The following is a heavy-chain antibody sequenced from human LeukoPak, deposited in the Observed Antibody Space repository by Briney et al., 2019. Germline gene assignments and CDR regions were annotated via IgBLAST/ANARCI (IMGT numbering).Heavy chain of an antibody. J-gene: IGHJ6*02. Sequence: PSQTLSLTCTVSGGSISSGGYYWSWIRQHPGKGLEWFGYIYYSGSTYYNPSLKSRVTISVDTSKNQFSLKLSSVTAADTAVYYCARGPSSFGGVIVAPYYYGMDVWGQGTTVTVSS. CDR1: GGSISSGGYY. CDR2: IYYSGST. CDR3: ARGPSSFGGVIVAPYYYGMDV. V-gene: IGHV4-31*03. D-gene: IGHD3-16*02.